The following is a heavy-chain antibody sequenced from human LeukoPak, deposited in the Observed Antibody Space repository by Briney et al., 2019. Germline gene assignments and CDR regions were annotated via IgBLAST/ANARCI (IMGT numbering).Heavy chain of an antibody. D-gene: IGHD3-10*01. V-gene: IGHV3-49*04. J-gene: IGHJ4*02. CDR1: GFTFGDYG. Sequence: PGGSLRLSCTASGFTFGDYGISWVRQAPGKGLEWVGFMRSKGYGGTIEYDASVRGRFTISRDDSYNIAYLQMYSLKTEDTAVYYCSRGSTVRGAKYYFDYWGQGTLVTVSS. CDR2: MRSKGYGGTI. CDR3: SRGSTVRGAKYYFDY.